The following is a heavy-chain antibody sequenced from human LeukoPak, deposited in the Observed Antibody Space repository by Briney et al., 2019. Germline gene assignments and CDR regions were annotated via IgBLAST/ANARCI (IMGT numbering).Heavy chain of an antibody. D-gene: IGHD5-12*01. V-gene: IGHV4-59*01. J-gene: IGHJ3*02. CDR2: FYYTGGT. CDR1: GGSIKCYY. CDR3: ARGLNTVANTGPFDI. Sequence: SETLSLTCTVSGGSIKCYYWNWIRQPPGKGLEWIGYFYYTGGTSYTPALKSRATISVDTSKNQFSLKLTSVTAADTAVYYCARGLNTVANTGPFDIWGQGTMVTVSS.